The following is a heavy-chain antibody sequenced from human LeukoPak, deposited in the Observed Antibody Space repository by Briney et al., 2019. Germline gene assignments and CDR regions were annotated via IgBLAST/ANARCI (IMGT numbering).Heavy chain of an antibody. CDR1: GGSFSGYY. Sequence: SSETLSLTCAVYGGSFSGYYWSWIRQPPGKGLEWIGEINHSGSTNYNPSLKSRVTISVDTSKNQFSLKLSSVTAADTAVYYCARGLPLWFGESVEGALDYWGQGTLVTVSS. D-gene: IGHD3-10*01. CDR2: INHSGST. J-gene: IGHJ4*02. V-gene: IGHV4-34*01. CDR3: ARGLPLWFGESVEGALDY.